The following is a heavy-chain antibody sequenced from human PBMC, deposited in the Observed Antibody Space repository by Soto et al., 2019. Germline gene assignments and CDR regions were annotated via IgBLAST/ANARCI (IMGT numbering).Heavy chain of an antibody. Sequence: EVQLVESGGGLVQPGGSLRLSCEASGFTFRNYDMHWVRQGTGKGLEWVSGISAAGDPDYADSVEGRFTNSRENAQNSFFLQMNSLRVGDTAVYYCARTDIDCYGLAVWGPGTTVSV. D-gene: IGHD2-21*01. CDR1: GFTFRNYD. CDR2: ISAAGDP. J-gene: IGHJ6*02. V-gene: IGHV3-13*05. CDR3: ARTDIDCYGLAV.